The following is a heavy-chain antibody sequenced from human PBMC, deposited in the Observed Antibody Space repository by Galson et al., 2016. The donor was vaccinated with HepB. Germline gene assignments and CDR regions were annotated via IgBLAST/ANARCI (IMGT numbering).Heavy chain of an antibody. CDR1: GFTFSSYG. V-gene: IGHV3-33*01. Sequence: SLRPSCAASGFTFSSYGMHWVRQAPGKGLEWAAVIWYDGSNKYYADSVKGRFTISRDNSRNTLYLQMNSLRAEDTAVYYCARGQWLALYYIDVWGKGTTVTVSS. CDR2: IWYDGSNK. D-gene: IGHD6-19*01. CDR3: ARGQWLALYYIDV. J-gene: IGHJ6*03.